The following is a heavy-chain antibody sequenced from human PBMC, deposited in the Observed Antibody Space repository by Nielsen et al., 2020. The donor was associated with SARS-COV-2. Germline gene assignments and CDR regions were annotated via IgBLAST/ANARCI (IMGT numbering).Heavy chain of an antibody. CDR2: ISGSGGTT. J-gene: IGHJ4*02. V-gene: IGHV3-23*01. Sequence: GESLKISCAASGLTFSSYAMSWVRQVPGTGLEWVSAISGSGGTTSYADSVKGRFTISRDNSKNTLYLQMNSLSAEDTAVYYCAKDRAGATYARFDLWGQGTLVTVSS. CDR1: GLTFSSYA. CDR3: AKDRAGATYARFDL. D-gene: IGHD4/OR15-4a*01.